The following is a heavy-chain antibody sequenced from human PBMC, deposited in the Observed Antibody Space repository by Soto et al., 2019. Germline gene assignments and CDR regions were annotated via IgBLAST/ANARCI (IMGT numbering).Heavy chain of an antibody. D-gene: IGHD4-17*01. CDR1: GYTFTSYA. CDR2: INAGNGNT. V-gene: IGHV1-3*01. J-gene: IGHJ4*02. Sequence: QVQLVQSGAEVKKPGASVKVSCKASGYTFTSYAMHWVRQAPGQRLEWMGWINAGNGNTKYSQKFQGRVTITRDTSASTAYMELSSLRSADTAVYYCARDLAAGDYGDYWGQGTLVTVSS. CDR3: ARDLAAGDYGDY.